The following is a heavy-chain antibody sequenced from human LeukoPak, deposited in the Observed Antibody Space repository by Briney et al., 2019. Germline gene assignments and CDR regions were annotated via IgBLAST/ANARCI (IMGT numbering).Heavy chain of an antibody. J-gene: IGHJ3*02. CDR3: VKGVRMGVTSAFDI. V-gene: IGHV3-48*01. D-gene: IGHD1-26*01. CDR2: ISSASNTI. CDR1: GFTFSSYS. Sequence: TGESLRLSCAASGFTFSSYSMNWVRQAPGKGLEWVSYISSASNTIYYADSVKGRFTISRDNSKNTLYLQMNSLRAEDTAVYYCVKGVRMGVTSAFDIWGQGTMVTVSS.